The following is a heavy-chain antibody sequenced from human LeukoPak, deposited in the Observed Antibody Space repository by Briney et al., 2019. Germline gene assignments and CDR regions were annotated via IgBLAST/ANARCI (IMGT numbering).Heavy chain of an antibody. V-gene: IGHV3-30*02. Sequence: GRSLRLSCVVSGFTFRMSAIHSVSQAPGKGLEWVASKEKDGRTEYNADSVKGRFTISRDNFANTLYLEVDSLTVEDTAVYYCAKVRSVFGANCFDYWGQGTLVTVSS. J-gene: IGHJ4*02. D-gene: IGHD3-3*01. CDR2: KEKDGRTE. CDR3: AKVRSVFGANCFDY. CDR1: GFTFRMSA.